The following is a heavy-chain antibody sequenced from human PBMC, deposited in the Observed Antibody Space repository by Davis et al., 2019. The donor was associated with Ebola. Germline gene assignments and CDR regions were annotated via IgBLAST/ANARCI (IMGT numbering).Heavy chain of an antibody. Sequence: GESPNISRAASGFTSSSYSMNWVCQAPGKGLECVSSISTSSSYIYYADSVTARFTIFRDNAKNSLYLQMNSLRAEDTAVYYCARDHTTTYSYHYYGMDVWGQGTTVTVSS. CDR3: ARDHTTTYSYHYYGMDV. CDR1: GFTSSSYS. CDR2: ISTSSSYI. D-gene: IGHD1-26*01. J-gene: IGHJ6*02. V-gene: IGHV3-21*01.